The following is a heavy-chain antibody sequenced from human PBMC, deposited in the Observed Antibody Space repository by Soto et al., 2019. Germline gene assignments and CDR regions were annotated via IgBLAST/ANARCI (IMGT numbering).Heavy chain of an antibody. CDR1: GGSVSSGSYY. J-gene: IGHJ6*02. V-gene: IGHV4-61*01. CDR2: IYYSGST. Sequence: SETLSLTCTVSGGSVSSGSYYWSWIRQPPGKGLEWIGYIYYSGSTNYNPSLKSRVTISVDTSKNQFSLKLSSVTAADTAVYYCARERLVFGVATIAYYGMDVWGQGTTVTVSS. CDR3: ARERLVFGVATIAYYGMDV. D-gene: IGHD3-3*01.